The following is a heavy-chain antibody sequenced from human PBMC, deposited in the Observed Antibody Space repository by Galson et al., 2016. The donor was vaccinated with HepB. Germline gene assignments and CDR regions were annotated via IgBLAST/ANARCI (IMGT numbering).Heavy chain of an antibody. CDR3: ARAFSETAVGNLDH. Sequence: SAKVSCKASGYSFTKYYMHWVRQAAGQGFEGMGIINHSDGTSTTAQTFQGRLTMTRDTSTTTVHMELSSRRSDDTAVYYFARAFSETAVGNLDHWGQGTHFIVS. D-gene: IGHD2-2*01. V-gene: IGHV1-46*01. J-gene: IGHJ4*02. CDR2: INHSDGTS. CDR1: GYSFTKYY.